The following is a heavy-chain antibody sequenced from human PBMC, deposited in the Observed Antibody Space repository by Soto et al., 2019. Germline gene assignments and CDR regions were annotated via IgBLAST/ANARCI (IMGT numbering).Heavy chain of an antibody. Sequence: QVQLVQSGAEVQKPGSSVTVSCKASGGTFSSYAISWVRQAPGQGLEWMGGIIPIFGTANYAQKFQGRVTITADESTSTAYMELRSLSSEDTAVYYCAIVQDGRHMVRGVINYFDYWGEGSLVTVSS. CDR3: AIVQDGRHMVRGVINYFDY. CDR1: GGTFSSYA. J-gene: IGHJ4*02. CDR2: IIPIFGTA. V-gene: IGHV1-69*01. D-gene: IGHD3-10*01.